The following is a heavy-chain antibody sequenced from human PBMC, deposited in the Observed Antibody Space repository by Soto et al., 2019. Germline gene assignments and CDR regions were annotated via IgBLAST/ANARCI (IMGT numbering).Heavy chain of an antibody. CDR2: VNPIVSMS. D-gene: IGHD3-10*01. CDR1: GDTFNFYS. V-gene: IGHV1-69*02. CDR3: ASSYGSGYRAFDY. J-gene: IGHJ4*02. Sequence: QVQLVQSGAEVKRPGSSVKVSCKASGDTFNFYSINWVRQAPGVGLEWMGRVNPIVSMSNYAQKFQGRVTMTADKSTSTAYMELSSLRSEDTAIYYCASSYGSGYRAFDYWGPGALVTVS.